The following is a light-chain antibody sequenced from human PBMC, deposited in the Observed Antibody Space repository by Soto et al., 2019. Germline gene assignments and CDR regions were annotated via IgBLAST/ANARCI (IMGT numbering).Light chain of an antibody. CDR1: SSDVGGYNY. V-gene: IGLV2-14*01. J-gene: IGLJ3*02. CDR2: EVS. Sequence: QSALTQPASVSGSPGQSITISCTGTSSDVGGYNYVSWYQQHPGKAPKLTIYEVSNRPSGVSNRFSGSKSGNTASLTISGLQAEDEADYYCSSYTSSSTWVFGGGTKLT. CDR3: SSYTSSSTWV.